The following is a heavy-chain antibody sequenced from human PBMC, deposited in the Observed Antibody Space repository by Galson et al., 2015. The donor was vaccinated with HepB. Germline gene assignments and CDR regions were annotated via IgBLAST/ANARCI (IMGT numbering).Heavy chain of an antibody. CDR3: ARDAQGYYYMDV. J-gene: IGHJ6*03. CDR1: GDSVSTNSGA. V-gene: IGHV6-1*01. Sequence: CAISGDSVSTNSGAWNWIRQSPSRGLEWLGRTYYRSKWYNDYAVSVKSRITIKPDTSKNQVSLQLSSVTPEDTAVYYCARDAQGYYYMDVWGKGTTVTVSS. CDR2: TYYRSKWYN.